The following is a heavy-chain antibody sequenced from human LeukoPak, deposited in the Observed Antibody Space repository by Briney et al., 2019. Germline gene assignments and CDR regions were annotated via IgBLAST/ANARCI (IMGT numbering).Heavy chain of an antibody. D-gene: IGHD3-22*01. J-gene: IGHJ4*02. CDR1: GYTLTELS. CDR2: FDPEDGET. V-gene: IGHV1-24*01. Sequence: ASVKVSCKVSGYTLTELSMHRVRQAPGKGLEWMGGFDPEDGETIYAQKFQGRVPMTEDTSTDTACMELSSLRSEDTAVYYCATLPDSSGYLTVSGGDWGQGTLVTVSS. CDR3: ATLPDSSGYLTVSGGD.